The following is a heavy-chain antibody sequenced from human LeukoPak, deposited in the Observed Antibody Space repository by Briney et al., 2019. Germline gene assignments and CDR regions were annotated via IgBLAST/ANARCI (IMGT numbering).Heavy chain of an antibody. CDR2: ISSNSKYT. Sequence: GESLKISCAASGFMFSDYFMSWIRQAPGKVLEWISYISSNSKYTKYADSVKGRVTISRDNAKKSLYLQMNSLRAEDTAVYYCARDNGNKYYFDYWGQGTLVTVSS. D-gene: IGHD2-8*01. CDR3: ARDNGNKYYFDY. CDR1: GFMFSDYF. J-gene: IGHJ4*02. V-gene: IGHV3-11*05.